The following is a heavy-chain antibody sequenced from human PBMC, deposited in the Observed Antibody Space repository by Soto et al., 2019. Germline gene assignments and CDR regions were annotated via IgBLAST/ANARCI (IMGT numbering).Heavy chain of an antibody. Sequence: EVQLLESGGGLVQPGGSLRLSCAASDFTLSSYAMSWVRQAPGKGLEWVSTITGSGGRTYYADSVKGRFTISRDNSKNTLFLRMSSLRAEDTAVYYCAKAEILGWFYSCYYVDVWGKGTTVNVSS. J-gene: IGHJ6*03. CDR1: DFTLSSYA. D-gene: IGHD3-3*01. CDR3: AKAEILGWFYSCYYVDV. V-gene: IGHV3-23*01. CDR2: ITGSGGRT.